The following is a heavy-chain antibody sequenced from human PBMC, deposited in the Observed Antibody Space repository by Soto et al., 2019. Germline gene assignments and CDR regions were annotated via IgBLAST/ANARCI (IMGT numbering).Heavy chain of an antibody. V-gene: IGHV1-18*04. J-gene: IGHJ4*02. CDR3: ARARMYSGAYHDY. CDR1: GYTFSNFG. CDR2: ITPYNGNA. Sequence: QVQLVQSGPEVESPGASVKVSCKASGYTFSNFGINWVRQAPGQGLEWMGWITPYNGNANYAQKHQSRHTITTDTSTNTAYLELRSLRSDDTAGYFCARARMYSGAYHDYWGQGTLVTVSS. D-gene: IGHD1-26*01.